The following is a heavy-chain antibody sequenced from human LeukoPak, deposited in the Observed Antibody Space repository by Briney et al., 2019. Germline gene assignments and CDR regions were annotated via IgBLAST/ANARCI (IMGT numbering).Heavy chain of an antibody. V-gene: IGHV4-59*08. CDR2: TYYSGST. CDR1: GGSISSYY. J-gene: IGHJ6*03. D-gene: IGHD5-18*01. CDR3: ATTRGYSYGYGMDV. Sequence: SETLSLTCTVSGGSISSYYWSWIRQPPGKGLEWIGYTYYSGSTNYNPSLKSRVTISVDTSKNQFSLKLSSVTAADTAVYYCATTRGYSYGYGMDVWGKGTTVTVSS.